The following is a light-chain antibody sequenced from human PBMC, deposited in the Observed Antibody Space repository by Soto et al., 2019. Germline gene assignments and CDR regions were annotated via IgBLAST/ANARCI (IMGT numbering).Light chain of an antibody. J-gene: IGLJ7*01. CDR2: DVT. CDR3: SSYTSSSTLEV. V-gene: IGLV2-14*03. Sequence: QSALTQPASVSGSPGQSITISCTGSSGDVGGYNYVSWYQQHPGKAPKLMIYDVTNRPSGVSNRFSGSKSGNTASLTISGLQAEDEADYYCSSYTSSSTLEVFGGGTQLTVL. CDR1: SGDVGGYNY.